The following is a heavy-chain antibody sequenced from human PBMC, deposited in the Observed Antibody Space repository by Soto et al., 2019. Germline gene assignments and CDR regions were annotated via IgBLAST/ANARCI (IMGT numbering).Heavy chain of an antibody. CDR3: AVIYDYVWGSYRPFDY. J-gene: IGHJ4*02. CDR1: GYTFTSYA. D-gene: IGHD3-16*02. CDR2: INAGNGNT. V-gene: IGHV1-3*01. Sequence: QVPLVQSGAEVKKPGASVKVSCKASGYTFTSYAMHWVRQAPGQRLEWMGWINAGNGNTKYSQKFQGRVTITRDTSASTAYMELSSLRSEDTAVYYCAVIYDYVWGSYRPFDYWGQGTLVTVSS.